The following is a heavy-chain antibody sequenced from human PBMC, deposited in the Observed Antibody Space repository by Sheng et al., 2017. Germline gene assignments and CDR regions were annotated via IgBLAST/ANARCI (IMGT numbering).Heavy chain of an antibody. J-gene: IGHJ5*02. CDR3: ARDKSWNLRGWFDP. V-gene: IGHV3-53*01. CDR1: GFTVSSNY. CDR2: IYSGGST. Sequence: EVQLVESGGGLIQPGGSLRLSCAASGFTVSSNYMTWVRQPPGKGLEWVSLIYSGGSTYYADSVKGRFTVSRDNSKNTLYLQMNSLRAEDSAVYYCARDKSWNLRGWFDPVGPGNPGHRLL. D-gene: IGHD1-7*01.